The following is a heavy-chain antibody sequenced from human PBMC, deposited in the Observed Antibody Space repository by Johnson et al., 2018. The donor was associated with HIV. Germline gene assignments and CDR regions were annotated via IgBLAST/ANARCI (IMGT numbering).Heavy chain of an antibody. CDR3: YCTDNFGAGSESKGTFDA. J-gene: IGHJ3*01. CDR1: GFTFDDYG. V-gene: IGHV3-20*04. Sequence: VQLVESGGGVVRPGRSLRLSCAASGFTFDDYGMNWVRQPPGKGLEWVSGINWNGGSTGYADSVKGRFTISRDNSKNTLYLQMTSLRKDDTAVYSCYCTDNFGAGSESKGTFDAWGQGTMVTVSS. CDR2: INWNGGST. D-gene: IGHD3-10*01.